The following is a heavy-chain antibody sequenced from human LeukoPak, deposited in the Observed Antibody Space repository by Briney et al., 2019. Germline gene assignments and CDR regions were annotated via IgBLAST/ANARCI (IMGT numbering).Heavy chain of an antibody. CDR3: AREGLWVGLDSGKTRQAYWES. V-gene: IGHV3-7*04. Sequence: GGSLRLSCAASGFTFSNYWMSWVRQAPGKGLKWVANIKEDGSEKYYADSVKGRFTISRDNDKNSLNLQMNSLRAEDTAVYYCAREGLWVGLDSGKTRQAYWESWGQGTMVTVSS. J-gene: IGHJ3*01. CDR1: GFTFSNYW. CDR2: IKEDGSEK. D-gene: IGHD2-21*01.